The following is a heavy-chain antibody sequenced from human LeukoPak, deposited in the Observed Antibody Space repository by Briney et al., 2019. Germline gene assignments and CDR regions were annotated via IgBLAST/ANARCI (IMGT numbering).Heavy chain of an antibody. Sequence: GGSLRLSCAASGFTFSSYAMSWVRLAPGKGLEWVSTISGSGDTTYYADSVRGRFTISRDNSKNTLYLQMNSQRAENTAVYYCARTPQKYCSSTTCYPDYWGQGTLVTVSS. V-gene: IGHV3-23*01. CDR2: ISGSGDTT. CDR1: GFTFSSYA. CDR3: ARTPQKYCSSTTCYPDY. D-gene: IGHD2-2*01. J-gene: IGHJ4*02.